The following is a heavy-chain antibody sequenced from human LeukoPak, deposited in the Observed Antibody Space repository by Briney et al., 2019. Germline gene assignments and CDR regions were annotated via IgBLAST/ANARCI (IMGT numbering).Heavy chain of an antibody. CDR2: IIPIFGTA. V-gene: IGHV1-69*06. D-gene: IGHD2-2*02. CDR3: ARGGSLDVVPAAIRKTHQFDY. CDR1: GGTFSNYA. Sequence: ASVKVSCKASGGTFSNYAISWVRQAPGQGLEWMGGIIPIFGTANYAQKFQGRITITADKSTSTAYMELSSLRSEDTAVYYCARGGSLDVVPAAIRKTHQFDYWGQGTLVTVSS. J-gene: IGHJ4*02.